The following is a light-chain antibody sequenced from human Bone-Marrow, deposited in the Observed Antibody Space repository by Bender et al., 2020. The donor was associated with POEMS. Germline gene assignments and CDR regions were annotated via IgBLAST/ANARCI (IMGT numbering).Light chain of an antibody. V-gene: IGLV3-1*01. CDR1: KVGDKF. Sequence: SYELIQSPSLSVSPGQTARITCFGDKVGDKFVSWYQQKPGQSPVLVMYQDDKRPSGIPERFSGSNSGNTATLTISETQLTDEADYYCQAWDSSTVVFGGGTEVSVL. CDR2: QDD. CDR3: QAWDSSTVV. J-gene: IGLJ2*01.